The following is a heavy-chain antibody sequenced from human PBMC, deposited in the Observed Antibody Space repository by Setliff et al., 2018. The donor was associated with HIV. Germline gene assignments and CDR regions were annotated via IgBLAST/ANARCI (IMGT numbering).Heavy chain of an antibody. V-gene: IGHV4-39*01. Sequence: SETLSLTCTVSGGSISNYYWGWIRQPPGKGLEWIGNIHFSGSTYYNPSLKSRVTVSVDPSKNQFSLKLSSVTAADTAVYYCARTTYSGSYFNDSWGQGTLVTVSS. CDR2: IHFSGST. J-gene: IGHJ5*01. CDR3: ARTTYSGSYFNDS. CDR1: GGSISNYY. D-gene: IGHD1-26*01.